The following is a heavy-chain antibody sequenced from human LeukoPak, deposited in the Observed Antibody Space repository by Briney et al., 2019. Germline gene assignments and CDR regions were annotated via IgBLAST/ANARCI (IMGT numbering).Heavy chain of an antibody. D-gene: IGHD3-22*01. CDR3: ARGPLPDPDYYDSSGYPFDY. Sequence: GASVKVSCKASGYTFTSYDINWVRQATGQGLEWMGWMNPNSGNTGYAQKFQGRVTMTRNTSISTAYMVLSSLRSEDTAVYYCARGPLPDPDYYDSSGYPFDYWGQGTLVTVSS. CDR2: MNPNSGNT. J-gene: IGHJ4*02. V-gene: IGHV1-8*01. CDR1: GYTFTSYD.